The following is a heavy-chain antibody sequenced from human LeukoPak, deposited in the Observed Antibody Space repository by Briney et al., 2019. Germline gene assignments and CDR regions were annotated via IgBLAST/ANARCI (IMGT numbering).Heavy chain of an antibody. V-gene: IGHV1-2*02. D-gene: IGHD1-26*01. CDR1: GYTFTGYY. J-gene: IGHJ5*01. CDR2: INPNSGGT. CDR3: ARATGTYWWFDS. Sequence: ASVKVSCKASGYTFTGYYMHWVRQAPGQGLEWMGWINPNSGGTNYAQKFQGRVTMTRDTSISTAYMELSRLRSDDTAIYYCARATGTYWWFDSWGQGTLVTVSS.